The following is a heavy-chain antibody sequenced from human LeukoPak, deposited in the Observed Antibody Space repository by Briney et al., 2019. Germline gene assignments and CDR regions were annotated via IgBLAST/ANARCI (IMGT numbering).Heavy chain of an antibody. J-gene: IGHJ3*02. CDR2: IYYSGST. CDR3: ARDHPLGSGRVDAFDI. Sequence: PSETLSLTCTVSGGSISSSSYYWGWIRQPPGKGLEWIGSIYYSGSTYYNPSLKSRVTISVDTSKNQFSLKLSSVTAADTAVYYCARDHPLGSGRVDAFDIWGQGTMVTVSS. CDR1: GGSISSSSYY. V-gene: IGHV4-39*07. D-gene: IGHD3-10*01.